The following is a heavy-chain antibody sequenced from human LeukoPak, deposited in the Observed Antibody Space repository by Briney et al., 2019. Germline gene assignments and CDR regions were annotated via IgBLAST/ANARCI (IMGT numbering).Heavy chain of an antibody. CDR2: ISSSSSYI. Sequence: PGGSLRLSCAASGFTFSSYSMNWVRQAPGKGLEWVSSISSSSSYIYYADSVKGRFTISRDNAKKSLYLQMNSLRAEDTAVYYCARSGGAGYCSGGSCFIDYWGQGTLVTVSS. D-gene: IGHD2-15*01. CDR1: GFTFSSYS. V-gene: IGHV3-21*01. J-gene: IGHJ4*02. CDR3: ARSGGAGYCSGGSCFIDY.